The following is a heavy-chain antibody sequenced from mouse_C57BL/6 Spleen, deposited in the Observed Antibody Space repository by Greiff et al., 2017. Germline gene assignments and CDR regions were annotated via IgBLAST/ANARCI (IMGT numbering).Heavy chain of an antibody. V-gene: IGHV5-6*02. CDR3: ARHNYGSRGDFDV. CDR1: GFTFSSYG. D-gene: IGHD1-1*01. J-gene: IGHJ1*03. CDR2: ISSGGSYT. Sequence: DVMLVESGGDLVKPGGSLKLSCAASGFTFSSYGMSWVRQTPDKRLEWVATISSGGSYTYYPDSVKGRFTISRDNAKNTLYLQMSSLKSEDTAMYYCARHNYGSRGDFDVWGTGTAVTVSS.